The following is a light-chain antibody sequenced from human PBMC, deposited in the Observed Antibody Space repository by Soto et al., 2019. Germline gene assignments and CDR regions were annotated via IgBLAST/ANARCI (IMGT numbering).Light chain of an antibody. CDR1: SSDVGGYNY. Sequence: QSALTQPPSASGSPGQSVTISCTGTSSDVGGYNYVSWYQQHPGKAPKLVIYEVTKRPSGVPDRFSGSRSGNTASLTVSGLQAEDEADYYCGSYTSSSTYVFGTGTKLTVL. CDR2: EVT. V-gene: IGLV2-8*01. CDR3: GSYTSSSTYV. J-gene: IGLJ1*01.